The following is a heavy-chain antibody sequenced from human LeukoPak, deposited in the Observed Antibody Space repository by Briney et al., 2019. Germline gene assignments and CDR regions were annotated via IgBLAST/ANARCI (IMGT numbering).Heavy chain of an antibody. J-gene: IGHJ4*02. CDR1: GGTFSSYA. CDR2: IIPIFGTA. V-gene: IGHV1-69*06. CDR3: ASRMVAYSYGNGFDY. D-gene: IGHD5-18*01. Sequence: GASVKVSCKASGGTFSSYAISWVRQAPGQGLEWMGGIIPIFGTANYAQKFQGRVTITADKSTSTAYMELSSLRSEDTAVYYCASRMVAYSYGNGFDYWGQGTLVTVSS.